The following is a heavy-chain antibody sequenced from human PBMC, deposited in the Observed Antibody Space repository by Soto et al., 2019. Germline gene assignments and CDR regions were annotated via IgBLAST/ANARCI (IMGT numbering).Heavy chain of an antibody. V-gene: IGHV3-74*01. CDR1: GFTFSSDW. J-gene: IGHJ1*01. CDR3: AFFNRGWH. D-gene: IGHD6-19*01. Sequence: EVQLVESGGGLVQPGGSLRLSCGASGFTFSSDWMHWVRQVSGKGLVWVSRINRDGTITNYADSVKGRFTISRDNAKTTLCLEMNSLRAEDTAVYFCAFFNRGWHWGQGTLVTVSS. CDR2: INRDGTIT.